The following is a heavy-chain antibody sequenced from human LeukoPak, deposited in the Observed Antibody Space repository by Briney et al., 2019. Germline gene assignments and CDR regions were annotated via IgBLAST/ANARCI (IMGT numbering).Heavy chain of an antibody. Sequence: GGSLRLSCAASGFTFSSYGMHRVRQAPGKGLEWVAFIRYDGSNEYYADSVKGRFTISRDNSKNTLYLQMNSLRAEDTAVYYCAKGDYGDSYNWFDPWGQGTLVTVSS. V-gene: IGHV3-30*02. D-gene: IGHD4-17*01. CDR3: AKGDYGDSYNWFDP. CDR1: GFTFSSYG. J-gene: IGHJ5*02. CDR2: IRYDGSNE.